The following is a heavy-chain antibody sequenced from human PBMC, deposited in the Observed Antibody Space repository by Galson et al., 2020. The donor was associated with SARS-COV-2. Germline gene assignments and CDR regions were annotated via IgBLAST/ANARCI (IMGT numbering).Heavy chain of an antibody. D-gene: IGHD1-1*01. CDR1: GCSIIAYY. CDR3: ARWNEGLDY. J-gene: IGHJ4*02. Sequence: SETLSLTCTVSGCSIIAYYWSWIRQPPGKGLEWIGYIYYIGFTDYNPSLQSRVTISVDTSKNQLSLKLNSLTAADTAVYYCARWNEGLDYWGQGMLVTVSS. CDR2: IYYIGFT. V-gene: IGHV4-59*01.